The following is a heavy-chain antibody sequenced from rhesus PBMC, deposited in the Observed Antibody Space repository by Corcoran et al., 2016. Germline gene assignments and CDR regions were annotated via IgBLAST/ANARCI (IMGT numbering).Heavy chain of an antibody. J-gene: IGHJ4*01. D-gene: IGHD6-25*01. V-gene: IGHV4-147*01. Sequence: QVQLQESGPGLVKPSETLSLTCAVSGYSISSNYWSWIRQPPGKGLEWIGYIYGRSASTYSNPSLKSRVTISTDTSKNQFSLKLSSVTAADTAVYYCVRDTAAGRDWGQGVLVTVSS. CDR2: IYGRSAST. CDR3: VRDTAAGRD. CDR1: GYSISSNY.